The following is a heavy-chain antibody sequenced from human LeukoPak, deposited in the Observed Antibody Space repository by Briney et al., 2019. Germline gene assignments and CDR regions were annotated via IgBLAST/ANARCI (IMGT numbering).Heavy chain of an antibody. CDR3: ARAMATTYYYYYYMDV. J-gene: IGHJ6*03. D-gene: IGHD5-24*01. CDR1: GYSISSGYY. V-gene: IGHV4-38-2*02. Sequence: SETLSLTCTVSGYSISSGYYWGWIRPPPGKGLEWIGSIYHSGSTYYNPSLKSRVTISVDTSKNQFSLKLSSVTAADTAVYYCARAMATTYYYYYYMDVWGKGTTVTVSS. CDR2: IYHSGST.